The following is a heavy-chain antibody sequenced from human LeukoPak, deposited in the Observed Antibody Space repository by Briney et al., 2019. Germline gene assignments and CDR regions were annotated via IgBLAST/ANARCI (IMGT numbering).Heavy chain of an antibody. V-gene: IGHV4-34*01. Sequence: PSETLSLTCAVYGGSFSGYYWSWIRQPPGKGLEWIGEINHSGSTNYNPSLKSRVTISVDTSKNQFSLKLSSMTAADTAVYYCARPRRGNRSYFDYWGQGTLVTVSS. CDR3: ARPRRGNRSYFDY. CDR1: GGSFSGYY. CDR2: INHSGST. J-gene: IGHJ4*02. D-gene: IGHD2/OR15-2a*01.